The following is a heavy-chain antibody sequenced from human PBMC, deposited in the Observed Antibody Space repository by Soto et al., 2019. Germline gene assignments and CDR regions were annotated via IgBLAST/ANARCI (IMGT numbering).Heavy chain of an antibody. D-gene: IGHD6-6*01. CDR3: ARYSSSSYYGMDV. CDR1: GYTFTGYY. Sequence: ASVKVSCKASGYTFTGYYMHWVRQAPGQGLEWMGWINPNSGGTNYAQKFQGRVTMTRDTSISTAYMELSRLRSDDTAVYYCARYSSSSYYGMDVWGQGTTVTVSS. V-gene: IGHV1-2*02. J-gene: IGHJ6*02. CDR2: INPNSGGT.